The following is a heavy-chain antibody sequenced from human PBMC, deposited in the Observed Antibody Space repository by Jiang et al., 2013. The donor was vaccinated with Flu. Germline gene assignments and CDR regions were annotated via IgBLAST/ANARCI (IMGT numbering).Heavy chain of an antibody. CDR1: GYTFISHW. J-gene: IGHJ5*02. CDR2: INPSGGST. CDR3: AREGYPRAYDYSNPPIGNNPYNWFDP. V-gene: IGHV1-46*01. D-gene: IGHD4-11*01. Sequence: SVKISCKASGYTFISHWIHWVRKAPGQGPEWMGVINPSGGSTSYAQKFQGRVTMTRDTSTSTVYMELSSLRSEDTAVYYCAREGYPRAYDYSNPPIGNNPYNWFDPWGQGTLVTVSS.